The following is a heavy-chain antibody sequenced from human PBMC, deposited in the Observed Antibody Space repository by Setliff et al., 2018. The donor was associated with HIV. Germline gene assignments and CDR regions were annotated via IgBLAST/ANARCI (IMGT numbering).Heavy chain of an antibody. V-gene: IGHV4-61*09. Sequence: PSETLSLTCTVSDDSTSSGFYNWTWIRQPAGKRLEWIGHISTSGSASYNPSLEIRTTISMDTSKNYFSLKLTSVTAADTAVYFCATSSSSLHNWFDSWGRGTPVTVSS. CDR2: ISTSGSA. CDR1: DDSTSSGFYN. CDR3: ATSSSSLHNWFDS. D-gene: IGHD3-22*01. J-gene: IGHJ5*01.